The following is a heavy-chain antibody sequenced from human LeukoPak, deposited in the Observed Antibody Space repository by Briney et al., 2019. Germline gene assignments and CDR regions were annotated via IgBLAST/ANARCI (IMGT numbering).Heavy chain of an antibody. Sequence: ASVKVSCKASGYTFTSYGISWVPQAPRQGLEWMGWISAYNGNTNYAQKLQGRVTMTTDTSTSTAYMELRSLRSDETAVYYCARAKDGVLWFGELLSRGLFDPWGQGTLVTVSS. CDR3: ARAKDGVLWFGELLSRGLFDP. D-gene: IGHD3-10*01. CDR1: GYTFTSYG. CDR2: ISAYNGNT. J-gene: IGHJ5*02. V-gene: IGHV1-18*01.